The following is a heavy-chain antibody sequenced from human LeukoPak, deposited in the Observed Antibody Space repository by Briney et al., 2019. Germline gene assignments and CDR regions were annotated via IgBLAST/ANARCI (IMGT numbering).Heavy chain of an antibody. CDR1: GGTFSTYA. J-gene: IGHJ4*02. V-gene: IGHV1-69*13. D-gene: IGHD5-18*01. CDR3: ASKRGYSYGLDY. CDR2: IIPIFGTA. Sequence: ASVKVSCKTSGGTFSTYAISWVRQAPGKGLEWMGGIIPIFGTANYAQKFQGRVTITADESTSTGYMELSSLRSEDTAVYYCASKRGYSYGLDYWGQGTLVTVSS.